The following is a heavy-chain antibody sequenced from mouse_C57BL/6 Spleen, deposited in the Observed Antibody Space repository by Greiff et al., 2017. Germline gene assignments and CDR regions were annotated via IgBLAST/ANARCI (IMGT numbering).Heavy chain of an antibody. V-gene: IGHV5-9-1*02. Sequence: EVKLMESGEGLVKPGGSLKLSCAASGFTFSSYAMSWVRQTPEKRLEWVAYISSGGDYIYYAAPVKGRFTISRDNARNTLYLQMSSLKSEDTAMYYCTRDEDGSCAMDYWGQGTSVTVSS. CDR1: GFTFSSYA. J-gene: IGHJ4*01. CDR2: ISSGGDYI. CDR3: TRDEDGSCAMDY. D-gene: IGHD2-3*01.